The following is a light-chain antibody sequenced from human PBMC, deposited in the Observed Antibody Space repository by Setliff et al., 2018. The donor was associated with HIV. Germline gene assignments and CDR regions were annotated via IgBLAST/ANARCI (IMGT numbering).Light chain of an antibody. CDR2: ATN. V-gene: IGLV7-46*01. J-gene: IGLJ2*01. CDR1: TGAVTSGHY. Sequence: QAVVTQEPSLTVSPGETVTLTCGSNTGAVTSGHYPSWLQQKPGQAPKTLISATNKKHSWTPARFSGSLFGGKAALTLSGAQPEDEADYYCLVAYSNSVVFGGGNKVTVL. CDR3: LVAYSNSVV.